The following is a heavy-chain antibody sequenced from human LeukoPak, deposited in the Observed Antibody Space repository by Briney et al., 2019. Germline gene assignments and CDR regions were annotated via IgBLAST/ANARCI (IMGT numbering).Heavy chain of an antibody. CDR1: GFTFSSYA. Sequence: GGSLRLSCAASGFTFSSYAMHWVRQAPGKGLEWVAVISYDGSNKYYADSVKGRFTISRDNSKNTLYLQMNSLRAKDTAVYYCARDDYYGDGGWGQGTLVSVSS. D-gene: IGHD3-10*01. CDR2: ISYDGSNK. CDR3: ARDDYYGDGG. V-gene: IGHV3-30*04. J-gene: IGHJ4*02.